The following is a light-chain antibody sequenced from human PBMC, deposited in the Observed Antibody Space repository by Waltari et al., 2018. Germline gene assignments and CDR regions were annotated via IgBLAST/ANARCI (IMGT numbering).Light chain of an antibody. Sequence: DIQMTQSPSSVSASVGDSVTITCRASQDISSWLAWYQQKPGQAPRLLIYAVSILHSGVPSRFSGSGSGTDFTLTITSLQPEDFAIYYCQQGDGFHPITFGQGTRLE. J-gene: IGKJ5*01. CDR1: QDISSW. CDR3: QQGDGFHPIT. CDR2: AVS. V-gene: IGKV1-12*01.